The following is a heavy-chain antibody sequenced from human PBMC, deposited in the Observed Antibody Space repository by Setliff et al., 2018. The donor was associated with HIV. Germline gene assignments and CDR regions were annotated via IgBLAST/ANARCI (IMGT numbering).Heavy chain of an antibody. J-gene: IGHJ5*02. Sequence: SSETLSLTCTVSGGSISSHYWSWIRQPPGKGLEWIGSIYYSGSTNYNPSLKSRVTISVDTSKNQFSLKLSSVTAADTAVYYCARDRGEANWFDPWGQGTLVTVSS. CDR3: ARDRGEANWFDP. CDR1: GGSISSHY. V-gene: IGHV4-59*11. D-gene: IGHD3-10*01. CDR2: IYYSGST.